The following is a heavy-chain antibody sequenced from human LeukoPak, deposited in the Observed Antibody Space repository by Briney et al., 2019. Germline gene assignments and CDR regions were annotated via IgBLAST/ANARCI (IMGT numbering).Heavy chain of an antibody. CDR2: ISYDGSNK. Sequence: GSLRLSCAASGFTFSSYAMHWVRQAPGKGLEWVAVISYDGSNKYYADSVKGRFTISRDNSKNTLYLQMNSLRAEDTAVYYCARGSILLWFGELLSDYFDYWGQGTLVTVSS. D-gene: IGHD3-10*01. V-gene: IGHV3-30*04. CDR1: GFTFSSYA. CDR3: ARGSILLWFGELLSDYFDY. J-gene: IGHJ4*01.